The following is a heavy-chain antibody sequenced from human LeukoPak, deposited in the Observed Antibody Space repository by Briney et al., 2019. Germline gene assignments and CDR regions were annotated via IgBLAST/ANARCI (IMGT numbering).Heavy chain of an antibody. V-gene: IGHV4-59*08. D-gene: IGHD4-17*01. J-gene: IGHJ4*02. CDR1: GGSISSYY. CDR2: IYYSGGT. Sequence: KPSETLSLTCTVSGGSISSYYWSWIRQPPGKGLEWIGYIYYSGGTNYNPSLKSRVTISVDTSKNQFSLRLNSLTAADTAVYYCASYGENDFWGQGTLVTVSP. CDR3: ASYGENDF.